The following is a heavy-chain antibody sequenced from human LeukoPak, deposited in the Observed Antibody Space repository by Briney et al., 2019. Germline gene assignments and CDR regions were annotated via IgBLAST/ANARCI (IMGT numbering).Heavy chain of an antibody. CDR3: ARVSGYDWESFYDY. CDR1: GGSISSYY. CDR2: IYYSGST. V-gene: IGHV4-59*01. Sequence: SETLSLTCTVSGGSISSYYWSWIRQPPGKGLEWIGYIYYSGSTNYNPSLKSRVTISVDTSKNQFSLKLRSVTAADTAVYYCARVSGYDWESFYDYWGLGTLVTVSS. D-gene: IGHD5-12*01. J-gene: IGHJ4*02.